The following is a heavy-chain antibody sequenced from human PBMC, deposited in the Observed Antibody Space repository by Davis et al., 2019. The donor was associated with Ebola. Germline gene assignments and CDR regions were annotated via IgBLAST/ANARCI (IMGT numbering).Heavy chain of an antibody. J-gene: IGHJ6*02. V-gene: IGHV3-23*01. CDR1: GFTFSSYA. Sequence: GGSLRLSCAASGFTFSSYAMSWVRQAPGKGLEWVSAISGSGGSTYYADSVKGRFTISRDNAKNTLYLQKNSLRVEDTAVYYCARCQLPYYGMDVWGQGTTVTVSS. CDR3: ARCQLPYYGMDV. CDR2: ISGSGGST. D-gene: IGHD6-6*01.